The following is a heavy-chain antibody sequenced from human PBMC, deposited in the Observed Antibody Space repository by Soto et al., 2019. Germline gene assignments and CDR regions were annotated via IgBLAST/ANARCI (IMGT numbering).Heavy chain of an antibody. Sequence: GGSLRLSCAASGFTFSDHYMDWVRQAPGKGLEWVGRTRNKANSYTTEYAASVKGRFTISSDDSKNSLYLQMNSLKTEDTAVYYCARDALYESHLGEPSHFDYWGQGTLVTVSS. D-gene: IGHD3-16*01. V-gene: IGHV3-72*01. CDR2: TRNKANSYTT. CDR3: ARDALYESHLGEPSHFDY. J-gene: IGHJ4*02. CDR1: GFTFSDHY.